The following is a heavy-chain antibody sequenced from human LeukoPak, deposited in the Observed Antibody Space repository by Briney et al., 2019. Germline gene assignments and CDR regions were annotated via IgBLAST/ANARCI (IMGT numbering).Heavy chain of an antibody. D-gene: IGHD3-9*01. CDR2: IRVHNGDT. CDR3: ARDRYDVGVAFDF. V-gene: IGHV1-18*01. J-gene: IGHJ3*01. Sequence: VAPVKVSCKASGYMFAVFGITWVRQAPGQGLEWMGSIRVHNGDTNYAQKFQGRLTMTTDTSATTAYMELRSLKSDDTAVYYCARDRYDVGVAFDFWGQGTMVTVSS. CDR1: GYMFAVFG.